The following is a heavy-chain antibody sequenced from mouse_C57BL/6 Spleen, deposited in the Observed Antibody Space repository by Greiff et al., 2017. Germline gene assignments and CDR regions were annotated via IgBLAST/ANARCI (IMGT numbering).Heavy chain of an antibody. J-gene: IGHJ2*01. CDR1: GFTFSDYG. CDR2: ISSGSSTI. D-gene: IGHD1-1*01. V-gene: IGHV5-17*01. CDR3: ITTVVDY. Sequence: EVKLMESGGGLVKPGGSLKLSCAASGFTFSDYGMHWVRQAPEKGLEWVAYISSGSSTIYYADTVKGRFTISRDNAKNTLFLQMTSLRSEDTAMYYCITTVVDYWGQGTTLTVSS.